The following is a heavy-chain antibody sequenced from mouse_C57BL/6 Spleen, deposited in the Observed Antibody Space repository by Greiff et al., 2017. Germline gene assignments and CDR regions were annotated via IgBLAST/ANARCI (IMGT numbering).Heavy chain of an antibody. CDR1: GFNIKDYY. CDR3: TPKPTGA. Sequence: EVKLQESGAELVRPGASVKLSCTASGFNIKDYYMHWVKQRPEQGLEWIGRIDPEDGDTEYAPKFQGKATMPADTSSNTAYLQLSSLTSEDTAVYYCTPKPTGAWGTGTTVTVSS. CDR2: IDPEDGDT. J-gene: IGHJ1*03. V-gene: IGHV14-1*01.